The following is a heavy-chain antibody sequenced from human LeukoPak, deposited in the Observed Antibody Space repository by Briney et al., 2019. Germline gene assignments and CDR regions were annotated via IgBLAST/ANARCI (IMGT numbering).Heavy chain of an antibody. CDR2: IIPIFGIA. CDR3: ARDQFTIGTFDY. Sequence: SVTVSCKASGYTLTRYYMHWVRQAPGQGLEWLGRIIPIFGIANYAQEFQGRVTITADKSTSTAYMELSSLRSEDTAVYYCARDQFTIGTFDYWGQGTLVTVSS. D-gene: IGHD3-10*01. V-gene: IGHV1-69*04. CDR1: GYTLTRYY. J-gene: IGHJ4*02.